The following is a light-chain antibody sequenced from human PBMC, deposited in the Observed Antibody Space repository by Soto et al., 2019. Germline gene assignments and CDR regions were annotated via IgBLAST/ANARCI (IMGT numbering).Light chain of an antibody. V-gene: IGLV3-21*02. CDR1: NIRTKS. CDR2: DDR. CDR3: QVWDSSGDHPV. J-gene: IGLJ2*01. Sequence: SYELTQPPSVSVAPGQTATLTCGGSNIRTKSVHWCRQRPGQAPVLVVYDDRDRPSGIPERFSGSNSGNTATLTISKVEPGDEADYYCQVWDSSGDHPVFGGGTKLTVL.